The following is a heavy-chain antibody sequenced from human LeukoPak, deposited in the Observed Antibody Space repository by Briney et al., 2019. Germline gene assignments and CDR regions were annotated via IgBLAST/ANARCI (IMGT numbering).Heavy chain of an antibody. Sequence: SETLSLTCTVSGGSISSSSSWWGWIRQPPGKGPEWIGSIYYSGSAYYNPSLNSRVTISVDTSKNQFSLKLTSVTAADTAVYYCARQPTGRPGDYWGQGTLVSVSS. CDR1: GGSISSSSSW. CDR2: IYYSGSA. D-gene: IGHD4-17*01. CDR3: ARQPTGRPGDY. V-gene: IGHV4-39*01. J-gene: IGHJ4*02.